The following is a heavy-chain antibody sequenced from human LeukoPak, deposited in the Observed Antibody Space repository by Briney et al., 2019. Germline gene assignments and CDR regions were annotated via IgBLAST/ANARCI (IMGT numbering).Heavy chain of an antibody. Sequence: SETLSLTCTVSGGSISSSSYYWGWIRQPPGKGLEWIGSIYYSGSTYYNPSLKSRVTISVDTSKNQFSLKLSSVTAADTAVYYCARHVDSFGEGFDPWGQGTLVTVSS. D-gene: IGHD3-10*01. CDR2: IYYSGST. V-gene: IGHV4-39*01. CDR3: ARHVDSFGEGFDP. J-gene: IGHJ5*02. CDR1: GGSISSSSYY.